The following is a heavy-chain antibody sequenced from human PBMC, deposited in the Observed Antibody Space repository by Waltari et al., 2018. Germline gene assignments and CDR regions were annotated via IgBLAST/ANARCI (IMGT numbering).Heavy chain of an antibody. D-gene: IGHD3-10*01. Sequence: VQLVESGGGVVQPGRSLRLSCAASGFTFSSYAMHWVRQAPGKGLEWVANIKQDGSVKYSGDSVKGRFTISRDNAKNSLYLQMNSLRAEDTAVYYCARDRTMVQGTDAFDIWGQGTMVTVSS. CDR3: ARDRTMVQGTDAFDI. J-gene: IGHJ3*02. CDR2: IKQDGSVK. V-gene: IGHV3-7*01. CDR1: GFTFSSYA.